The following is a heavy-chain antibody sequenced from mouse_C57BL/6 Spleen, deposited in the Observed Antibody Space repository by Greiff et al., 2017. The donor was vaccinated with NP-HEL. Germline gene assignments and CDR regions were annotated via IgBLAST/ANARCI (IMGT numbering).Heavy chain of an antibody. V-gene: IGHV1-55*01. CDR1: GYTFTSYW. CDR3: ARESYSNIYYAMDY. D-gene: IGHD2-5*01. CDR2: IYPGSGST. Sequence: QVQLQQPGAELVKPGASVKMSCKASGYTFTSYWITWVKQRPGQGLEWIGDIYPGSGSTNYNEKFKSKATLTVDTSSSTAYMQLSSLTSEDSAVYYCARESYSNIYYAMDYWGQGTSVTVSS. J-gene: IGHJ4*01.